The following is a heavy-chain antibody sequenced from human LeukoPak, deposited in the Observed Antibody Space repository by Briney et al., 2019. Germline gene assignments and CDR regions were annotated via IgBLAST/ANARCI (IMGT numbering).Heavy chain of an antibody. V-gene: IGHV3-30*18. J-gene: IGHJ4*02. Sequence: GGSLRLSCAASGFTFSSYGMHWVRQAPGKGLEWVAVISYDGSNKYYADSVKGRFTISRDNSKNTLYLQMNSLRAEDAAVYYCAKAPVTSCRGAFCYPFDYWGQGTLVTVSS. D-gene: IGHD2-15*01. CDR2: ISYDGSNK. CDR3: AKAPVTSCRGAFCYPFDY. CDR1: GFTFSSYG.